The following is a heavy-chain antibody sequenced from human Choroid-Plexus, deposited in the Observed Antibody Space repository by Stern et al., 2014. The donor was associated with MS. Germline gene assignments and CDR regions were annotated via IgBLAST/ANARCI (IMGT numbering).Heavy chain of an antibody. CDR2: ISYYGSDK. CDR1: GFTFSNFG. CDR3: AKDRQWSTYFFDY. Sequence: QLVQSGGGVAQPGRPLILSCAASGFTFSNFGMHWVRQAPGKGLEWVALISYYGSDKYYADSVKGRFTIFRDNSKNTLYMHMNSLRAEDTAVYYCAKDRQWSTYFFDYWGQGSLVTVSS. D-gene: IGHD2-15*01. V-gene: IGHV3-30*18. J-gene: IGHJ4*02.